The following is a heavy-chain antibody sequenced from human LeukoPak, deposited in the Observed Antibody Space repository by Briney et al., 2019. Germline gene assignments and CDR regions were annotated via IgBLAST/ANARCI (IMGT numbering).Heavy chain of an antibody. CDR2: IYPGDSDT. D-gene: IGHD2-2*01. V-gene: IGHV5-51*01. CDR1: GYSFSTYW. J-gene: IGHJ4*02. CDR3: ARELSSSVDY. Sequence: GESLKISCKGSGYSFSTYWIGWVRQMPGKGLEWMGSIYPGDSDTRYSPSFQGQVTISADKSISTAYLQWGSLKASDTAMYYCARELSSSVDYWGQGTLVTVSS.